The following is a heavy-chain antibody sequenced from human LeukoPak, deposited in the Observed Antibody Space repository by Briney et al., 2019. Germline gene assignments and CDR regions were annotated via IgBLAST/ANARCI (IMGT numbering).Heavy chain of an antibody. J-gene: IGHJ4*02. Sequence: ASVKVSCKASGHTFGNYYLHWVRQAPGQRLEGMGWISPNNGDTNYAQKFQGRVTLTWDTSFNTAYMDLSRLTSDDTAIYYCARENYGGDFEYWGQGALVTVSS. CDR3: ARENYGGDFEY. D-gene: IGHD4-23*01. CDR2: ISPNNGDT. V-gene: IGHV1-2*02. CDR1: GHTFGNYY.